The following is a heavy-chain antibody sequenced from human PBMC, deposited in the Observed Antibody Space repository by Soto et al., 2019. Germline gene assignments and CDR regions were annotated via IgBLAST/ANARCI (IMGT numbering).Heavy chain of an antibody. V-gene: IGHV1-69*06. CDR2: IIHIFGTA. CDR1: GGTFSSYA. D-gene: IGHD3-3*01. J-gene: IGHJ6*02. CDR3: ARLFSAHDFWSGPHGMDV. Sequence: QVQLVQSGAEVKKPGSSVKVSCKASGGTFSSYAISWVRQAPGQGLEWMGGIIHIFGTANYEQKVQVRVTITADKSTSTAYMELGSLRSEDTTVYYCARLFSAHDFWSGPHGMDVWGQGTTVTVSS.